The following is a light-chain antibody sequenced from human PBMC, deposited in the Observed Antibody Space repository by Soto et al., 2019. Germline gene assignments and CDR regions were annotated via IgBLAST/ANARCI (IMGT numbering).Light chain of an antibody. CDR2: KAS. Sequence: DIQMTQSPSTLSASVGDRVTITCRASQSISNWLAWYQQKPGKTPKLLIQKASSLESGVPSRFSGSGSGTEFTLTISSLQPDDFATYYCQQYNSYSYTFGQGTKLEIK. J-gene: IGKJ2*01. CDR1: QSISNW. CDR3: QQYNSYSYT. V-gene: IGKV1-5*03.